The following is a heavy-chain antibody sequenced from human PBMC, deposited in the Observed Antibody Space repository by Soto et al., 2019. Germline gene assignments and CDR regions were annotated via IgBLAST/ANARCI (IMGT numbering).Heavy chain of an antibody. J-gene: IGHJ3*02. CDR3: ARDPWTKCGGTKCYGAFDI. V-gene: IGHV3-7*01. Sequence: EAQLVESGGGLVQPGGSLRLSCAASGFTFSDSWMSWVRQAPGRGLQWVANIKQDGSDKTYVDSVEGRFTISRDNAKHSLYLQMNSLRAEDTAVYYCARDPWTKCGGTKCYGAFDIWGQGAMVTVSS. CDR2: IKQDGSDK. CDR1: GFTFSDSW. D-gene: IGHD2-2*01.